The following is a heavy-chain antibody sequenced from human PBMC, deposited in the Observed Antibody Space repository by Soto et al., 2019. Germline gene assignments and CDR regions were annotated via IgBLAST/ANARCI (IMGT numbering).Heavy chain of an antibody. J-gene: IGHJ4*02. V-gene: IGHV4-61*03. D-gene: IGHD3-9*01. CDR1: GGSVNSGTDY. CDR3: ARVLLLSEYDILTGYYILKQ. CDR2: TSNSGSA. Sequence: QVQLQESGPGLVKPSETLSLTCTVSGGSVNSGTDYWSWIRQPPGKGLEWIGYTSNSGSAKYNPSLTSRVTISTDTSTNHFSLKLTSVTAADTAVYYCARVLLLSEYDILTGYYILKQWGRRNLVTVSS.